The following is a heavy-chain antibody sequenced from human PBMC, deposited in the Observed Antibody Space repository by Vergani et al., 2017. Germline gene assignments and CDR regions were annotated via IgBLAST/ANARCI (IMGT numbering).Heavy chain of an antibody. CDR3: ARVVVAAAGTGEWFDP. Sequence: QVQLPQSGPGLVKPSQTLSLTCAISGDSVSSNSAAWNWIRQSPSRGLEWLGRTYYRSKWYNDYAVSVKSRITINPDTSKNQFSLQLNSVTPEDTAVYYCARVVVAAAGTGEWFDPWGQGTLVTVSS. CDR1: GDSVSSNSAA. CDR2: TYYRSKWYN. J-gene: IGHJ5*02. V-gene: IGHV6-1*01. D-gene: IGHD6-13*01.